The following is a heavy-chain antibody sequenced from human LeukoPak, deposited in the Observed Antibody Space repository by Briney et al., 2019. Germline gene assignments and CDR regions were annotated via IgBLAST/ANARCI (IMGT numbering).Heavy chain of an antibody. CDR3: ATLSDATKAFDI. V-gene: IGHV4-59*01. CDR1: SGSIGSFY. Sequence: SETLSLTCTISSGSIGSFYWSWIRQPPGKGLEWIGYINFSGNTNYNSALKSRVNISIDTSKNQFSLKLSSVTASDTAGYYCATLSDATKAFDIWGQGTMVTVSS. J-gene: IGHJ3*02. CDR2: INFSGNT. D-gene: IGHD1-26*01.